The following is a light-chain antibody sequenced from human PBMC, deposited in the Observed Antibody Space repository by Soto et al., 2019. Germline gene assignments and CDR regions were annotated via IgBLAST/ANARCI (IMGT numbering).Light chain of an antibody. CDR1: SSDVGGYNY. CDR3: SSYSSSGTLVV. CDR2: DVS. V-gene: IGLV2-14*03. Sequence: QSVLTQPASVSGSPGQSITISCTGTSSDVGGYNYVSWYQQHPDKAPKLMIYDVSNRPSGVSNRFSGSKSGNTASLTISGLQAEDEADYYCSSYSSSGTLVVFGGGTKLTVL. J-gene: IGLJ2*01.